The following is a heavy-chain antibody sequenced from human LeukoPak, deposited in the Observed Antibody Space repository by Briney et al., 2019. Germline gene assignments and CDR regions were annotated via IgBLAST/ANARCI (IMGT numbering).Heavy chain of an antibody. CDR1: GFTFNNYE. CDR2: ISSSGSTI. Sequence: GGSLRLSCAASGFTFNNYEMNWVRQAPGKGLEWVSYISSSGSTIYYADSVKGRFTISRDNAKNSLYLQMNSLRAEDTAVYYCARDQNYYDSSGASYYYYGMDVWGQGTTVTVSS. CDR3: ARDQNYYDSSGASYYYYGMDV. J-gene: IGHJ6*02. D-gene: IGHD3-22*01. V-gene: IGHV3-48*03.